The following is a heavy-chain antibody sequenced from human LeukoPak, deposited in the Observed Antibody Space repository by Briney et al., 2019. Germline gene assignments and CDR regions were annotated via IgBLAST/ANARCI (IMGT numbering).Heavy chain of an antibody. J-gene: IGHJ4*02. Sequence: PGGSLRLSCAASGFTFSSYSMNWVRQAPGKGLEWVSSISSSSYIYYADSVKGRFTISRDNAKNSLYLQMNSLRAEDTAVYYCARVLGRDGYIPDYWGQGTLVTVSS. D-gene: IGHD5-24*01. CDR3: ARVLGRDGYIPDY. V-gene: IGHV3-21*01. CDR2: ISSSSYI. CDR1: GFTFSSYS.